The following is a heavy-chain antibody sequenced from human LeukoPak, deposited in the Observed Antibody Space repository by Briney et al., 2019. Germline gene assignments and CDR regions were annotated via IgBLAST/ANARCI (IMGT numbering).Heavy chain of an antibody. CDR3: AKGTLPRGYTYGYDLYYFDY. D-gene: IGHD5-18*01. CDR2: ISGSGGST. J-gene: IGHJ4*02. V-gene: IGHV3-23*01. Sequence: PGGSLRLSCAASGFTFSSYAMSWVRQAPGKGLEWVSAISGSGGSTYYADSVRGRFTISRDNSKNTLYPQMNSLRAEDTAVYYCAKGTLPRGYTYGYDLYYFDYWGQGTLVTVSS. CDR1: GFTFSSYA.